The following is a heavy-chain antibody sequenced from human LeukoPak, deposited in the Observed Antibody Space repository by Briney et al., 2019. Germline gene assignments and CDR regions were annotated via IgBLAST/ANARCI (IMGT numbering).Heavy chain of an antibody. Sequence: GGSLRLSCAASGFTFSSYAMSWVRQAPGKGLERVSAISGSGGSTYYADSVKGRFTISRDNSKNTLYLQMNSLRAEDTAVYYCAKALAVAGGFFDYWGQGTLVTVSS. CDR2: ISGSGGST. CDR1: GFTFSSYA. D-gene: IGHD6-19*01. J-gene: IGHJ4*02. CDR3: AKALAVAGGFFDY. V-gene: IGHV3-23*01.